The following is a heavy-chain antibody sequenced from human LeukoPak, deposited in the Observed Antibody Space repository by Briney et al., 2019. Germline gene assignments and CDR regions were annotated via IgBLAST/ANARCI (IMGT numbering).Heavy chain of an antibody. D-gene: IGHD1-7*01. J-gene: IGHJ4*02. CDR3: AKGGTGTTVRYFDY. V-gene: IGHV3-30*18. Sequence: PGGSLRLSCAASGFTFSSYGMHWVRQAPGKGLEWVAVISYDGSNKYYADSVKGRFTISRDNSKNTLYPQMNSLRAEDTAVYYCAKGGTGTTVRYFDYWGQGTLVTVSS. CDR1: GFTFSSYG. CDR2: ISYDGSNK.